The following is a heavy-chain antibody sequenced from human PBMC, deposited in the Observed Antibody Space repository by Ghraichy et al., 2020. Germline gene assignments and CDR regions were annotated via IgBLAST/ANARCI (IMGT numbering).Heavy chain of an antibody. J-gene: IGHJ5*02. CDR1: GFTFSSYW. CDR2: INSDGSST. D-gene: IGHD2-8*01. CDR3: ARGYCTNGVCYTDGWFDP. Sequence: GGSLRLSCAASGFTFSSYWMHWVRQAPGKGLVWVSRINSDGSSTSYADSVKGRFTISRDNAKNTLYLQMNSLRAEDTAVYYCARGYCTNGVCYTDGWFDPWGQGTLVTVSS. V-gene: IGHV3-74*01.